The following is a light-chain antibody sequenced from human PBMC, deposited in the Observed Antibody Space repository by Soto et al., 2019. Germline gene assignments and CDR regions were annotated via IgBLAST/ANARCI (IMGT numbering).Light chain of an antibody. V-gene: IGKV2-30*02. J-gene: IGKJ5*01. CDR2: KVS. Sequence: VMTQSPLSLSATPGQPASISCKSSQSLLHSNGKTYLSWFQQRPGQSPRRLIYKVSNRDSGVPDRFSGSGSGTDFTLKISRVEAEDVGVYYCMQGTHWPPITFGQGTRLEI. CDR1: QSLLHSNGKTY. CDR3: MQGTHWPPIT.